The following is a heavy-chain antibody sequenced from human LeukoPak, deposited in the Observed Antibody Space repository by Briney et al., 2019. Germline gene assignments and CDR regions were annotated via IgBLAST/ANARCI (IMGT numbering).Heavy chain of an antibody. Sequence: PGGSLRLSCAASGFTFSNFAMIWVRQAPGKGLEWVSAISGSGDKTHYADSVKGLFTISRDNSKSVLYMQLNNLRLEDTAVYYCGEGHWGRGTLVTVSS. CDR1: GFTFSNFA. J-gene: IGHJ4*02. CDR2: ISGSGDKT. V-gene: IGHV3-23*01. CDR3: GEGH.